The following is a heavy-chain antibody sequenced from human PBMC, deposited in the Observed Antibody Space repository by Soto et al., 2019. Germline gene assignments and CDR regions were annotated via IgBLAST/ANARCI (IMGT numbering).Heavy chain of an antibody. D-gene: IGHD6-19*01. CDR2: IKSKTDGGTT. J-gene: IGHJ6*02. CDR3: TTDPGGSKWLDTGYVYYYGMDV. Sequence: GGSLRLSCAASGFTFSNAWMNWVRQAPGKGLEWVGRIKSKTDGGTTDYAAPVKGRFTISRDDSKNTLYLQMNSLKTEDTAVYYCTTDPGGSKWLDTGYVYYYGMDVWGQGTTVTVSS. V-gene: IGHV3-15*07. CDR1: GFTFSNAW.